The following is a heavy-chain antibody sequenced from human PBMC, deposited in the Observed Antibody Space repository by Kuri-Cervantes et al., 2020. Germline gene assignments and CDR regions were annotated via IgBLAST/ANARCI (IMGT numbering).Heavy chain of an antibody. CDR1: GYTFTGYY. CDR3: ARRHRWELLAGPFYDY. D-gene: IGHD1-26*01. J-gene: IGHJ4*02. CDR2: INPNSGGT. V-gene: IGHV1-2*02. Sequence: ASVKVSCKASGYTFTGYYMHWVRQAPGRGLEWMGWINPNSGGTNYAQKFQGRATMTRDTSISTAYMELSRLRSEDTAVYYCARRHRWELLAGPFYDYWGQGTLVTVSS.